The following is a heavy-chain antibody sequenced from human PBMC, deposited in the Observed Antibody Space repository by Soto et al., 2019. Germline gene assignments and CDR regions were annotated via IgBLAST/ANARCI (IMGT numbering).Heavy chain of an antibody. J-gene: IGHJ5*02. Sequence: NPSETLSLTXTVSGGSISSYYWNWIRQPPGKGLEWIGYIYYSGSTKYNPSLKSRVTISVDTSKNQFSLKLSSVTAADTAVYYCARDRLANWFDPWGQGTLVTV. V-gene: IGHV4-59*01. CDR2: IYYSGST. CDR1: GGSISSYY. D-gene: IGHD3-9*01. CDR3: ARDRLANWFDP.